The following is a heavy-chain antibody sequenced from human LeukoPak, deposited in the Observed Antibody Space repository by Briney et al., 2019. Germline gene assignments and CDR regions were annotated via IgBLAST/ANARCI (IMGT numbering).Heavy chain of an antibody. J-gene: IGHJ4*02. Sequence: ASVKVSCKASGYTFTGYYMHWVRQAPGQGLEWMGWINPNSGGTNYAQKFQGWVTMTRDTSISTAYMELSSLRSGDTAVYYCARDPGNWNSPIFDYWGQGTLVTVSS. CDR2: INPNSGGT. CDR3: ARDPGNWNSPIFDY. D-gene: IGHD1-7*01. CDR1: GYTFTGYY. V-gene: IGHV1-2*04.